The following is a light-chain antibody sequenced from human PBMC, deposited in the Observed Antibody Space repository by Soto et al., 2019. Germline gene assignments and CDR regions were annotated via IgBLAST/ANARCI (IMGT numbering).Light chain of an antibody. J-gene: IGKJ2*01. V-gene: IGKV3-20*01. CDR1: QSVSSRN. Sequence: EIVLTQSPGTVSLSPGERATLSCRASQSVSSRNLAWYRQKPGQAPSLLIFGASNRATGIPDRFSGSGSGTDVTITISRLEPEDFAVYYCLRYGDSPPAYTFGQGTKLEIK. CDR3: LRYGDSPPAYT. CDR2: GAS.